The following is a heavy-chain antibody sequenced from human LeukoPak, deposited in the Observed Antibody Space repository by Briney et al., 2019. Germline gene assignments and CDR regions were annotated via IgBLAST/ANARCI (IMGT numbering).Heavy chain of an antibody. J-gene: IGHJ4*02. V-gene: IGHV3-30*02. CDR3: AKDRSIAAAGTLDY. Sequence: GGSLRLSCAASGFTFSSYGMHWVRQAPGKGLEWVAFIRYDGSNKYYADSVKGRFTISRDNSKNTLYLQMNSLRAEDTAVYYCAKDRSIAAAGTLDYWGQGTLVTVSS. D-gene: IGHD6-13*01. CDR2: IRYDGSNK. CDR1: GFTFSSYG.